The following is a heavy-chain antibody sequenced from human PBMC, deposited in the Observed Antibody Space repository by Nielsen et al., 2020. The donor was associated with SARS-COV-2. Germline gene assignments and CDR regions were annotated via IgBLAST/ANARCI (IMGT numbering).Heavy chain of an antibody. V-gene: IGHV3-11*05. CDR3: AREGRKLPLDY. J-gene: IGHJ4*02. Sequence: GESLKISCTASGFTFTAYWMHWVRQAPGKELEWVSYISSSGYTNYVDSVKGRFTISRDNAKNSLYLQMNSLRAEDTAVYYCAREGRKLPLDYWGQGTLVTVSS. D-gene: IGHD5-24*01. CDR2: ISSSGYT. CDR1: GFTFTAYW.